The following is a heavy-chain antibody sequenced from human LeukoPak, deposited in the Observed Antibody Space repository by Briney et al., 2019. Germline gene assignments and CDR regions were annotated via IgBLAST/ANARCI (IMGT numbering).Heavy chain of an antibody. V-gene: IGHV1-2*02. Sequence: ASVKVSCKASGYTFTGYYMHWVRQAPGQGLEWMGWINPNSGGTNYAQKFQGRVTMTRDTSNSTAYVELSRLRSDDTDVYYCARATSACFDPWGQGTLVTVSS. J-gene: IGHJ5*02. CDR3: ARATSACFDP. CDR1: GYTFTGYY. CDR2: INPNSGGT. D-gene: IGHD2/OR15-2a*01.